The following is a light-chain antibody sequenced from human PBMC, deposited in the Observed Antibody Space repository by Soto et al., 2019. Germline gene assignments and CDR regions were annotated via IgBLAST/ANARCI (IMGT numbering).Light chain of an antibody. CDR1: QTVRNNY. Sequence: EIVLTQSPGTLSLSPGERATLSCRASQTVRNNYLAWYQQKPGQAPRLLIYDASSRATGIPDRFSGGGSETDFTLTISRLEPEDFALYYCQQYGSSAPITFGQGTRLEIK. V-gene: IGKV3-20*01. CDR2: DAS. CDR3: QQYGSSAPIT. J-gene: IGKJ5*01.